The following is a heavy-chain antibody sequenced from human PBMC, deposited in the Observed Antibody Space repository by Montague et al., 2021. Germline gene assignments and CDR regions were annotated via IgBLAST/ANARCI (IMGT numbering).Heavy chain of an antibody. J-gene: IGHJ4*02. CDR3: TRGEVAVTGIDY. CDR2: IPHTGST. V-gene: IGHV4-34*01. Sequence: SETLSLTCAVYGGSLSGYIWNWIRQPPGRDLEWIGQIPHTGSTSYNPSLKSRVTMSVDTSENHVPLRLSSVTAADTAVYYCTRGEVAVTGIDYWGQGALVTVSS. D-gene: IGHD6-19*01. CDR1: GGSLSGYI.